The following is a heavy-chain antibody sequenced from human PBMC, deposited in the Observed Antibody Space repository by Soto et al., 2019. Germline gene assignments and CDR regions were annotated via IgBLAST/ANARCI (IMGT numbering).Heavy chain of an antibody. V-gene: IGHV1-8*01. J-gene: IGHJ4*02. CDR2: MNPNSGNT. CDR1: GYTFTSYD. CDR3: ARGPYYYGSGSLYYFDY. D-gene: IGHD3-10*01. Sequence: RASVKVSCKASGYTFTSYDINWVRQATGQGLEWMGWMNPNSGNTGYAQKFQGRVTMTRNTSISTAYMELSSLRSEDTAVYYCARGPYYYGSGSLYYFDYWGQGTLVTVSS.